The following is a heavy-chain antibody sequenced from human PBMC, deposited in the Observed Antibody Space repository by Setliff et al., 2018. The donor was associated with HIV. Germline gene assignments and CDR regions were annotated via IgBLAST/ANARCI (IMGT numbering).Heavy chain of an antibody. CDR3: ARDLAYCSGGSCYRPFLYYFYYMDV. CDR1: GYSFSEYY. CDR2: VIPDTGKT. D-gene: IGHD2-15*01. J-gene: IGHJ6*03. Sequence: ASVKVSCKASGYSFSEYYTHWVRQAPGQGLEWMGWVIPDTGKTYYAQKFQGRVTMTSDTSINTAYLEVNRLTSDDTAIYFCARDLAYCSGGSCYRPFLYYFYYMDVWGNGTTGTVS. V-gene: IGHV1-2*02.